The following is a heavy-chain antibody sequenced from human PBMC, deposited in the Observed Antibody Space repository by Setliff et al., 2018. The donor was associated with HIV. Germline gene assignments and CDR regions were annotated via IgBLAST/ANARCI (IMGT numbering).Heavy chain of an antibody. CDR2: IYYSGST. V-gene: IGHV4-39*01. Sequence: PSETLSLTCTVSGGSISSSSYYWGLICQPPGKGLEWIGSIYYSGSTYYNPSLKTRVTISVDTSKNQFSLKLSSVTAADTAVYYCASLTTDRFLEWLFVYWGQGTLVTVSS. CDR3: ASLTTDRFLEWLFVY. J-gene: IGHJ4*02. CDR1: GGSISSSSYY. D-gene: IGHD3-3*01.